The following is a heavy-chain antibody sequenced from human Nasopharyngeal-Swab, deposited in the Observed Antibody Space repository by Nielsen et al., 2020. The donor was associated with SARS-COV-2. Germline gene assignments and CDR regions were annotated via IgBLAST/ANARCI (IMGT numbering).Heavy chain of an antibody. J-gene: IGHJ4*02. Sequence: SETLSLTCTVSGGSISSYYGSWIREPPGKGLEWIGYIYYSGSTNYNPSLKSRVTISVDTSKNQFSLKLSSVTAADTAVYYCARANRSGIFGVVLNFDYWGQGTLVTVSS. CDR1: GGSISSYY. V-gene: IGHV4-59*12. CDR2: IYYSGST. D-gene: IGHD3-3*01. CDR3: ARANRSGIFGVVLNFDY.